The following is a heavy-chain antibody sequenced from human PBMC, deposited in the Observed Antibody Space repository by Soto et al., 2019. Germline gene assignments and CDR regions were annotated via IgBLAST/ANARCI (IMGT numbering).Heavy chain of an antibody. Sequence: GSLRLSCAASGFTLGRYGMSWVRQAPGKGLEWVSAVSPNGQGIYYADSVKGRFTISRDNARNSLYLQMDSLRVEDTAVYYCVRENEMAGATSAFEYWGQGTPVTVSS. V-gene: IGHV3-21*06. CDR1: GFTLGRYG. CDR3: VRENEMAGATSAFEY. J-gene: IGHJ4*02. D-gene: IGHD1-26*01. CDR2: VSPNGQGI.